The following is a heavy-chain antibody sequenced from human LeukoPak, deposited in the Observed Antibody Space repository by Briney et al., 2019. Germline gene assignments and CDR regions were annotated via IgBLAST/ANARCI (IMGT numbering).Heavy chain of an antibody. V-gene: IGHV1-2*02. CDR2: INPNSGDT. CDR3: ARGEQWLIRY. D-gene: IGHD6-19*01. J-gene: IGHJ4*02. CDR1: GYSFTDYY. Sequence: ASVKVSCKASGYSFTDYYIHWVRRAPGQGLEWMGWINPNSGDTSYAQNFHGRVTMTRDWSINTAYLEVSSVKSDDTVVFYCARGEQWLIRYWGQGTLVTVSS.